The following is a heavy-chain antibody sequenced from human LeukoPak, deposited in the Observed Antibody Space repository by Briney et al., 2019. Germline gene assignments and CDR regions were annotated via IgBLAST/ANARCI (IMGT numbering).Heavy chain of an antibody. J-gene: IGHJ6*03. V-gene: IGHV4-34*12. Sequence: SETLSLTCAVYGGSFSGNYWSWIRQPPGKGLEWIGEIIYSGSTIYNPSLESRVTISVDTSKKQFSLKLTSVTTADTAMYYCARLPGRYYYSSFMDVWGKGTTVTVSS. D-gene: IGHD1-1*01. CDR2: IIYSGST. CDR3: ARLPGRYYYSSFMDV. CDR1: GGSFSGNY.